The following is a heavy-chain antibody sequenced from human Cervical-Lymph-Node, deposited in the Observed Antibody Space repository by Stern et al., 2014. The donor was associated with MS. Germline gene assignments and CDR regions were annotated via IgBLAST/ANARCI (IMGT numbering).Heavy chain of an antibody. CDR2: IDWDGDE. V-gene: IGHV2-70*04. D-gene: IGHD1-26*01. J-gene: IGHJ4*02. CDR3: ARMTPKSGATNFDY. CDR1: GFSLNTNKMR. Sequence: QITLKESGPALLRPTQTLTLTCTFSGFSLNTNKMRVNWIRQPPGKGLEWLERIDWDGDEFYSTSLRTRLAVSKDTSNNQVVLTMTNMDPVDTATYFCARMTPKSGATNFDYWGPGMLVTVSS.